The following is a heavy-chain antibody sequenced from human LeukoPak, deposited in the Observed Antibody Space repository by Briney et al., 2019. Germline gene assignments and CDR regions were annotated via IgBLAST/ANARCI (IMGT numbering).Heavy chain of an antibody. Sequence: PSETLSLTCTVSGGSISSTIHYWGWIRQPPVKGLEWIGSLYYSGSTYYNPSLKRRVTISLNTSKNQFSLKLSSVTAADTAVYYCARYGLLGLSEINGFDIWGQGTMVTVSA. CDR2: LYYSGST. CDR3: ARYGLLGLSEINGFDI. CDR1: GGSISSTIHY. J-gene: IGHJ3*02. V-gene: IGHV4-39*07. D-gene: IGHD3/OR15-3a*01.